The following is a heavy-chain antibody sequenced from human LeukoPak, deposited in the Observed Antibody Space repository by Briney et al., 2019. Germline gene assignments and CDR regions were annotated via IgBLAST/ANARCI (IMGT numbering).Heavy chain of an antibody. CDR2: IRSKAYGGTT. V-gene: IGHV3-49*03. CDR1: GLTFGDYA. J-gene: IGHJ4*02. Sequence: PGRSLRLSCTASGLTFGDYAMSWFRQAPGKGLEWVGFIRSKAYGGTTEYAASAKGRFTISRDDSKSIAHLQMSSLKTEDTAVYYCTTDRGFVVVVPAADYWGQGTLVTVSS. CDR3: TTDRGFVVVVPAADY. D-gene: IGHD2-2*01.